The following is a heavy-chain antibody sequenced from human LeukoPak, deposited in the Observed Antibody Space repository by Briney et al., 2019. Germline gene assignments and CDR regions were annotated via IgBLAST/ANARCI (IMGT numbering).Heavy chain of an antibody. J-gene: IGHJ5*02. CDR3: ARDNYYDFWSGYSTHANNWFDP. V-gene: IGHV1-2*06. CDR2: INPNSGGT. Sequence: ASVKVSCKASGYTFTGYYMHWVRQAPGQGLEWMGRINPNSGGTNYAQKFQGRVTMTRDTAISTAYMELGRMRSDDTAVYYCARDNYYDFWSGYSTHANNWFDPWGQGTLVTVSS. D-gene: IGHD3-3*01. CDR1: GYTFTGYY.